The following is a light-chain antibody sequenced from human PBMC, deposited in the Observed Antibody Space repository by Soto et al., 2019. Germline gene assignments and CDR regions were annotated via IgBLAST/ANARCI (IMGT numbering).Light chain of an antibody. CDR2: PDT. J-gene: IGLJ3*02. CDR1: KLGNKF. V-gene: IGLV3-1*01. Sequence: SYELTQPPSMSVSPGQTASITCSGDKLGNKFTCWYQQKPGQSPVLVIYPDTKRPTGIPERFSGATSGNTATLTISGTQAMDEADYYCQAWESSAVVFGGGTKLTVL. CDR3: QAWESSAVV.